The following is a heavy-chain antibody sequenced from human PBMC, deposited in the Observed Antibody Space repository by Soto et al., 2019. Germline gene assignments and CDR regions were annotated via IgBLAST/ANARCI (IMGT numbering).Heavy chain of an antibody. Sequence: GGSLRLSCAASGFTFSSYAMHWVRQAPGKGLEWVAVISYDGSNKYYADSVKGRFTISRDNSKNTLYLQMNSLRAEDTAVYYCARDIAVADPNMRINYYYGMDVWGQGTTVTVSS. CDR1: GFTFSSYA. D-gene: IGHD6-19*01. CDR3: ARDIAVADPNMRINYYYGMDV. CDR2: ISYDGSNK. V-gene: IGHV3-30-3*01. J-gene: IGHJ6*02.